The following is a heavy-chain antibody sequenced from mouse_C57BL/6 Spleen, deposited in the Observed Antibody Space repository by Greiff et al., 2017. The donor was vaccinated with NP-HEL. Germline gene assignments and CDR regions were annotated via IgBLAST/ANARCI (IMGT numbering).Heavy chain of an antibody. V-gene: IGHV1-82*01. CDR3: GGISRGAMDY. D-gene: IGHD3-3*01. J-gene: IGHJ4*01. CDR1: GYAFSSSW. Sequence: VQLQQSGPELVKPGASVKISCKASGYAFSSSWMNWVKQRPGKGLEWIGRIYPGDGDTNYNGKFKGKATLTADKSSSTAYLQLSSLTSEDSAVYFCGGISRGAMDYWGQGTSVTVSS. CDR2: IYPGDGDT.